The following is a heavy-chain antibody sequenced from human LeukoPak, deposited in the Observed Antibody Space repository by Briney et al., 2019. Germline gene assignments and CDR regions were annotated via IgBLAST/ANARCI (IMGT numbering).Heavy chain of an antibody. Sequence: PSETLSLTCTVSGGSISNYYWSWLRQPPGKGLEWIGYIYFSGTTNINPSLKSRVTISVDMSKNQFSQKLSSVTAADTAVYCCARLERFWSHIDYWGQGTLVTVSS. CDR3: ARLERFWSHIDY. V-gene: IGHV4-59*01. CDR1: GGSISNYY. CDR2: IYFSGTT. D-gene: IGHD3-3*01. J-gene: IGHJ4*02.